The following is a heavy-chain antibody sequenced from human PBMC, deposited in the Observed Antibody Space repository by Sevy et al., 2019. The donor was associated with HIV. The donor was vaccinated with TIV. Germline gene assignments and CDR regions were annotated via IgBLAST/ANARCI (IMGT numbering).Heavy chain of an antibody. CDR1: GFTFSSYA. Sequence: GGSLRLSCAASGFTFSSYAMHWVRQAPGKGLEWVAVISYDGSNKYYADSVKGRFTISRVNSKNTLYLQMNSLRAEDTAVYYCARSLYYYYMDVWGKGTTVTVSS. CDR2: ISYDGSNK. J-gene: IGHJ6*03. CDR3: ARSLYYYYMDV. V-gene: IGHV3-30-3*01.